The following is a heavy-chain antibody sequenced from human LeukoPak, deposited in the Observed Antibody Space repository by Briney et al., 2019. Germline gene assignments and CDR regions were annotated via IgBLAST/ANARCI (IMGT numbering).Heavy chain of an antibody. CDR2: IYYTGNA. V-gene: IGHV4-59*08. CDR3: ARQGWLTGDYYFDY. J-gene: IGHJ4*02. CDR1: GGSISGYH. Sequence: SETLSLTCSVSGGSISGYHWNWIRQSPGKGLQWIANIYYTGNADYNPSLKSRVTISVDTSKNQFSLKLSSVTAADTAVYYCARQGWLTGDYYFDYWGQGTLVTVSS. D-gene: IGHD7-27*01.